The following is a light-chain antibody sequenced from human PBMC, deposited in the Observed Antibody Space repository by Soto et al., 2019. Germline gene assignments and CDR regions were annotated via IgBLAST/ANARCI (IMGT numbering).Light chain of an antibody. Sequence: DVVMTQSPLSLSVTLGQPASISCRSSQSLVHSDGNTYLNWFQQRPGQSPRRLIYKVSYRDSGVPDRFSGSGSGTDFTLKISRVEAEDVGIYDCMQSTHWPPLTFGGGTKVEIK. CDR1: QSLVHSDGNTY. CDR2: KVS. J-gene: IGKJ4*01. CDR3: MQSTHWPPLT. V-gene: IGKV2-30*02.